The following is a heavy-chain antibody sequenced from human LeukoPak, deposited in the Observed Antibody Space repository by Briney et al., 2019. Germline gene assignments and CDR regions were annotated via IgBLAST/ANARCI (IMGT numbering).Heavy chain of an antibody. Sequence: PGGSLRLSCAASGFTFSSYAMSWVRQAPGKGLEWVSAISGSGGSTYYADSVKGRFTISRDNSKSTLYLQMNSLRAEDTAVYYCAKSPFWSGYYSPDYWGQGTLVTVSS. CDR2: ISGSGGST. D-gene: IGHD3-3*01. CDR1: GFTFSSYA. CDR3: AKSPFWSGYYSPDY. J-gene: IGHJ4*02. V-gene: IGHV3-23*01.